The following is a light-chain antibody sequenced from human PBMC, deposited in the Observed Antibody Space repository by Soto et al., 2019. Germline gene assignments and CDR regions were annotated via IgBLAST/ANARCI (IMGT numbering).Light chain of an antibody. J-gene: IGLJ2*01. CDR1: SSDVGGYNY. CDR2: EVT. CDR3: SSYAVSNNLL. V-gene: IGLV2-8*01. Sequence: QSALTQPPSASGSPGQSVTISCTGTSSDVGGYNYVSWYQQHPGKAPKLMIYEVTKRPSGVPDRFSGSKSGNTASLTVSGLQAEDEADYYCSSYAVSNNLLFGGGTQLTVL.